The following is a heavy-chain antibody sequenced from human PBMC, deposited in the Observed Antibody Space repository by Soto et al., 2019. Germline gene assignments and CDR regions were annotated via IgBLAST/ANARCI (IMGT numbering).Heavy chain of an antibody. J-gene: IGHJ4*01. V-gene: IGHV4-59*01. Sequence: PSETLSLTCTVSGGSISSYYWSWIRQPPGEGLEWIGYIYYSGSTNYNPSLKSRVTISVDTSKNQFSLKLSSVTAADTAVYYCARVGVAVTAIDYWGQGTLVTVSS. CDR1: GGSISSYY. D-gene: IGHD2-21*02. CDR3: ARVGVAVTAIDY. CDR2: IYYSGST.